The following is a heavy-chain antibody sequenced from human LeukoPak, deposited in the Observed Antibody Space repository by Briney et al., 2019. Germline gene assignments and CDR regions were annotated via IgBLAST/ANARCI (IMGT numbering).Heavy chain of an antibody. CDR1: GFTFSSYA. J-gene: IGHJ4*02. CDR2: ISYDGSNK. V-gene: IGHV3-30*04. D-gene: IGHD2-2*01. Sequence: GGSLRLSCAASGFTFSSYAMHWARQAPGKGLEWVAVISYDGSNKYYADSVKGRFTISRDNSKNTLYLQMNSLRAEDTAVYYCAREAGTVVPAAHFDYWGQGTLVTVSS. CDR3: AREAGTVVPAAHFDY.